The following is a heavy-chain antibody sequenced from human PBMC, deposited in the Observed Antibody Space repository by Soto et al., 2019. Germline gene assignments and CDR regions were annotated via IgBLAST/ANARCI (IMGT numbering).Heavy chain of an antibody. CDR2: VNHSGEA. CDR3: AKDQTDVTLFDY. CDR1: GGSFRNYY. V-gene: IGHV4-34*01. J-gene: IGHJ4*02. Sequence: SETLSLTCGVYGGSFRNYYWIWVRQPPGKGLEWIGEVNHSGEATYNPSLQSRVTISLDTSNNHFSLKMTSVTAEDTAVYYCAKDQTDVTLFDYWGQGTLVTVSS. D-gene: IGHD2-21*02.